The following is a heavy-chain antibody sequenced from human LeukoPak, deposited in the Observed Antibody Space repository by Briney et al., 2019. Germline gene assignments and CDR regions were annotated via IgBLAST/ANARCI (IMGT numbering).Heavy chain of an antibody. CDR1: GVNFGSYG. Sequence: GGSLRLSCAASGVNFGSYGMHWVRQAPGKGLEWVALVWYDGSSEQYADSVKGRFTISRDNARDTLYLQMNSLRAEDTAPYYCAKDDNWRGSYNYYYMDVWGKGTSVTVSS. CDR2: VWYDGSSE. V-gene: IGHV3-33*06. D-gene: IGHD3-3*01. CDR3: AKDDNWRGSYNYYYMDV. J-gene: IGHJ6*03.